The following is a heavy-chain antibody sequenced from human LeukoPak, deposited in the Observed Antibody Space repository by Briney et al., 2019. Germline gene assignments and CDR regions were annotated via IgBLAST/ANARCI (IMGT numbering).Heavy chain of an antibody. D-gene: IGHD4-17*01. CDR3: ARALPDYGDYAYYFDY. Sequence: SVKVSCKASGGTFSSYAISWVRQAPGQGLEWMGRIIPILGIANYAQKFQGRDTITADKSTSTAYMELSSLRSEDTAVYYCARALPDYGDYAYYFDYWGQGTLVTVSS. CDR1: GGTFSSYA. J-gene: IGHJ4*02. V-gene: IGHV1-69*04. CDR2: IIPILGIA.